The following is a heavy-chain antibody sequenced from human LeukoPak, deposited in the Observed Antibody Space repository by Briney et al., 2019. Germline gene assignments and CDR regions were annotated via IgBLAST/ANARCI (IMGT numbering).Heavy chain of an antibody. D-gene: IGHD3-16*02. CDR3: ARALDDYVWGSYRFDY. CDR2: INSDGSST. J-gene: IGHJ4*02. CDR1: GFTFSSYW. Sequence: PGGSLRLSCTASGFTFSSYWMHWVRQAPGKGLVWVSRINSDGSSTSYADSVKGRFTISRDNSKNTLYLQMNNLRPEDTAVYYCARALDDYVWGSYRFDYWGQGTLVTVSS. V-gene: IGHV3-74*01.